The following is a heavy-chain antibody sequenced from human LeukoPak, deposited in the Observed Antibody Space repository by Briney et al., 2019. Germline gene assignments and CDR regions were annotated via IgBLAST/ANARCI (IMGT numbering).Heavy chain of an antibody. CDR1: GGSFSGYY. V-gene: IGHV4-34*01. CDR2: INHSGST. Sequence: PSETLSLTCAVYGGSFSGYYWSWIRQPPGKGLEWIGEINHSGSTNYNPSLKSRVTISVDTSKNQFSLKLSSVTAADTAVYYCARALTSRDGHNYYYWGQGTLVTVSS. CDR3: ARALTSRDGHNYYY. J-gene: IGHJ4*02. D-gene: IGHD5-24*01.